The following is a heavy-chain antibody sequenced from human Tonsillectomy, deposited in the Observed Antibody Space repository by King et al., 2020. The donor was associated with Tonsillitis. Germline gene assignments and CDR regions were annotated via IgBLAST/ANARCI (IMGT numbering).Heavy chain of an antibody. CDR1: GYTFTSYN. D-gene: IGHD4-17*01. V-gene: IGHV1-18*01. CDR3: AVGTPMTTVTTCDY. J-gene: IGHJ4*02. CDR2: ISAYNGNT. Sequence: QLVQSGAEVKKPGASVKVSCKASGYTFTSYNISWVRQAPGQGLEWMGWISAYNGNTDYAQKLQGRATMTTDTSTSTAYMELRSLRSDDTAVYYCAVGTPMTTVTTCDYWGQGTLVTVSS.